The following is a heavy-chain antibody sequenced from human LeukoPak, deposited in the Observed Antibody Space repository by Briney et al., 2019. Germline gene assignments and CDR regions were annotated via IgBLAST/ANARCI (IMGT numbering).Heavy chain of an antibody. J-gene: IGHJ5*02. Sequence: SETLSLTCTVSGGSISSSSYYWGWIRQPPGKGLEWIGSIYYSGSTYYNPSRKSRVTISVDTSKNQFSLKLSSVTAADTAVYYCARSIIVATSPYNWFDPWGQGTLVTVSS. V-gene: IGHV4-39*01. CDR3: ARSIIVATSPYNWFDP. CDR1: GGSISSSSYY. D-gene: IGHD5-12*01. CDR2: IYYSGST.